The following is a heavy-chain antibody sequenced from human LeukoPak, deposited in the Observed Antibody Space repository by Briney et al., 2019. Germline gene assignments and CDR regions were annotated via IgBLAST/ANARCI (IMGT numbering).Heavy chain of an antibody. V-gene: IGHV3-23*01. CDR1: GFTVSSIY. D-gene: IGHD6-6*01. J-gene: IGHJ4*02. Sequence: GGSLRLSCAASGFTVSSIYMSWVRQAPGKGLEWVSAISGSGGSTYYADSVKGRFTISRDNSKNTLYLQMNSLRVEDTAVYYCARGGAARPDFWGQGTLVTVSS. CDR3: ARGGAARPDF. CDR2: ISGSGGST.